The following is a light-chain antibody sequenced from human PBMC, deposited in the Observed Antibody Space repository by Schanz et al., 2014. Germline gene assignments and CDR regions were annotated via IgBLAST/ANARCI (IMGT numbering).Light chain of an antibody. V-gene: IGKV3-20*01. CDR1: QSVSSSY. Sequence: EIVLTQSPGTLSLSPGERATLSCRASQSVSSSYLAWYQHKPDQAPRLLIYGASSRATGIPDRFSGSGSGTDLTLTISRLEPEDFAVYYCQQYDGSPTTFGQGPKLEIK. CDR3: QQYDGSPTT. CDR2: GAS. J-gene: IGKJ2*01.